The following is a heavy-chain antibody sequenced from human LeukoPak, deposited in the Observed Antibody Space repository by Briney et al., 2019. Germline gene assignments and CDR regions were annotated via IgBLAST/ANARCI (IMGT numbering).Heavy chain of an antibody. CDR2: ISGSGGST. Sequence: GGSLRLSCAASGFTFSSYAMSWVRQAPGKGPEWVSAISGSGGSTYYADSVKGRFTISRDNSKNTLYLQMNSLRAEDTAVYYCAKEMGDSSSWWGLDWFDPWGQGTLVTVSS. D-gene: IGHD6-13*01. CDR3: AKEMGDSSSWWGLDWFDP. J-gene: IGHJ5*02. CDR1: GFTFSSYA. V-gene: IGHV3-23*01.